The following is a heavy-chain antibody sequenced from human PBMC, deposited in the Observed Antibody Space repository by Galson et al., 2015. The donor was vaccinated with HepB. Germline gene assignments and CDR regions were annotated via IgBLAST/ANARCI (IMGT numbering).Heavy chain of an antibody. CDR1: GYTFTGYY. V-gene: IGHV1-2*06. D-gene: IGHD6-13*01. CDR3: ARGANRQQLVHDWFDP. Sequence: SVKVSCKASGYTFTGYYMHWVRQAPGQGLEWMGRINPNSGGTNYAQKFQGRVTMTRDTSISTAYMELSRLRSDDTAVYYCARGANRQQLVHDWFDPWGQGTLVTVSS. J-gene: IGHJ5*02. CDR2: INPNSGGT.